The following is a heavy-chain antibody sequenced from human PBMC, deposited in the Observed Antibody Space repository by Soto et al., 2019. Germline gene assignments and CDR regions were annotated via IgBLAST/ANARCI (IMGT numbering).Heavy chain of an antibody. CDR1: GGTFSSYA. CDR2: IIPIFGTA. D-gene: IGHD3-10*01. J-gene: IGHJ6*02. CDR3: ARVQLTMVRGVIGHYYYGMDV. Sequence: VQLVQSGAEVKKPGSSVKVSCKASGGTFSSYAISWVRQAPGQGLEWMGGIIPIFGTANYAQKFQGRVTITADKSTSTAYMELSSLRSEDTAVYYCARVQLTMVRGVIGHYYYGMDVWGQGTTVTVSS. V-gene: IGHV1-69*06.